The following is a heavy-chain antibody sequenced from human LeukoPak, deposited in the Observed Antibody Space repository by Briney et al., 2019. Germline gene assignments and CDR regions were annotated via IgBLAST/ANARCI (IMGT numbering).Heavy chain of an antibody. D-gene: IGHD1-26*01. CDR3: AKDSISGSYYMFSEGYFDL. Sequence: GGSLRLSCAPFGFAFRDLDVSWVRQAPGKGLEWVSAIRSVDDSTEYADFVRGRFTMSRDTSKNTVHLQMNSLRPEDTAVYYCAKDSISGSYYMFSEGYFDLWGRGTLVTVSS. V-gene: IGHV3-23*01. CDR1: GFAFRDLD. J-gene: IGHJ2*01. CDR2: IRSVDDST.